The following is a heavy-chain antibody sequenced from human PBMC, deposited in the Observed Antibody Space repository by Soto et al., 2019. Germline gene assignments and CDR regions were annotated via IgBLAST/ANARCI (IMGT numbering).Heavy chain of an antibody. J-gene: IGHJ4*02. V-gene: IGHV2-5*02. CDR2: IYWDDSK. CDR1: GFSLSTSGVG. D-gene: IGHD3-9*01. Sequence: QITLKESGTTLVRPTQTLTLTCAFSGFSLSTSGVGVGWIRQPPGKALEWLAVIYWDDSKHYSPSLRSRLTITKDTSKNLVVLTMTNIDPMDTGTYCCAHKGPEDWPLDYWGQGNLVTVAS. CDR3: AHKGPEDWPLDY.